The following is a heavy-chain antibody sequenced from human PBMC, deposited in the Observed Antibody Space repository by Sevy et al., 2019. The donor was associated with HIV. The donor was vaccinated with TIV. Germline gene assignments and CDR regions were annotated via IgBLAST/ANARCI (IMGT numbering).Heavy chain of an antibody. CDR3: AREGQLELRRDNWFDP. V-gene: IGHV6-1*01. J-gene: IGHJ5*02. CDR2: TYYRSKWYN. Sequence: SQTLSLTCAISGDSVSSNSAAWNWIRQSPSRGLEWLGRTYYRSKWYNDYAVSVKSRITINPDTSKNQFSLQLNSVTPGATAVYYCAREGQLELRRDNWFDPWGQGTLVTVSS. CDR1: GDSVSSNSAA. D-gene: IGHD1-7*01.